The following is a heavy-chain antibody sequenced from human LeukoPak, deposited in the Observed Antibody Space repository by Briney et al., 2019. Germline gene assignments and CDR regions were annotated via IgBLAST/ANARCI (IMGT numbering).Heavy chain of an antibody. V-gene: IGHV3-48*03. CDR2: ISSSGSTI. J-gene: IGHJ5*02. D-gene: IGHD3-3*01. CDR1: GFTFSSYE. Sequence: GGSLRLSCAASGFTFSSYEMNWVRQAPGKGLEWVSYISSSGSTIYYADSVKGRFTISRDNAKHSLYLQMNSLRAEDTAVYYCARGGDFWSGFNWFDPWGQGTLVAVSS. CDR3: ARGGDFWSGFNWFDP.